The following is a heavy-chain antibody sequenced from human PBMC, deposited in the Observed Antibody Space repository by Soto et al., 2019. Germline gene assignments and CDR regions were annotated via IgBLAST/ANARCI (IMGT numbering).Heavy chain of an antibody. CDR3: ARDPNQSEFGWFDP. J-gene: IGHJ5*02. CDR2: INAGNGNT. V-gene: IGHV1-3*01. D-gene: IGHD3-10*01. CDR1: GYTFTSYA. Sequence: VASVKVSCKASGYTFTSYAMHWVRQAPGQRLEWMGWINAGNGNTKYSQKFQGRVTITRDTSASTAYMELSSLRSEDTAVYYCARDPNQSEFGWFDPWGQGTLVTVS.